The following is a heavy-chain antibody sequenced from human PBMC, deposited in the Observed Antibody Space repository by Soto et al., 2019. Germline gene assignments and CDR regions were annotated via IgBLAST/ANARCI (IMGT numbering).Heavy chain of an antibody. D-gene: IGHD3-9*01. J-gene: IGHJ6*02. CDR2: IYYSRNP. V-gene: IGHV4-39*01. CDR3: AGLNTFQRDWENYHYYNLDV. CDR1: GASISSGSYY. Sequence: QLQLQESGPGLVKSSETLSLTCTVSGASISSGSYYWGWIRQPPGKGLEWVGSIYYSRNPYYNPSLKSRVTISVDTSKKQFSLRLSSVTAADTAVYYCAGLNTFQRDWENYHYYNLDVWGHGTTVTVSS.